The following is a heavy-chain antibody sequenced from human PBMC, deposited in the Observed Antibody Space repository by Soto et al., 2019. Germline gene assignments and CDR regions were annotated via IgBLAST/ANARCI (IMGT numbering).Heavy chain of an antibody. Sequence: GAAVKVSCKTSGYTFSNYGITWVRQAPGQPLEWLGWISLYSDGTNYAQKFQGRVSMTTDTSTTTAYMELRSLRSDDTAVYYCARVVPGAEAWFGPWGQGTLVTVSS. CDR2: ISLYSDGT. CDR1: GYTFSNYG. J-gene: IGHJ5*02. D-gene: IGHD2-2*01. V-gene: IGHV1-18*01. CDR3: ARVVPGAEAWFGP.